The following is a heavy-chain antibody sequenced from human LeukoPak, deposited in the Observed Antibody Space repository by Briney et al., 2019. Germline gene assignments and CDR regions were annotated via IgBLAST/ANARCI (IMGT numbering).Heavy chain of an antibody. V-gene: IGHV4-59*08. D-gene: IGHD3-10*01. CDR1: GGSISGYY. Sequence: SETLSLTCAVSGGSISGYYWSWIRQPPGKGLEGMGYLHYSGGTSYNPSLKSRVTISADTSKNQFSLKLTSVTAADTAVYYCSRRENYFGSGTSYYFDYWGQGTLVAVSS. J-gene: IGHJ4*02. CDR3: SRRENYFGSGTSYYFDY. CDR2: LHYSGGT.